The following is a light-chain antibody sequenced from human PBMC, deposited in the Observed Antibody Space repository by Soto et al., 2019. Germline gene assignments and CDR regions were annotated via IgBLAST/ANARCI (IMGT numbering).Light chain of an antibody. CDR3: HQYGTSPKT. J-gene: IGKJ1*01. CDR2: GVS. Sequence: EIVLTQSPGTLSLSPGERATLSCRASQSVSSSYLAWYQHKPGQAPRLLIYGVSSRATGIPDRFSGSGSGRHFTLTISRLEPEEFAVYYCHQYGTSPKTFGQGTKVEIK. V-gene: IGKV3-20*01. CDR1: QSVSSSY.